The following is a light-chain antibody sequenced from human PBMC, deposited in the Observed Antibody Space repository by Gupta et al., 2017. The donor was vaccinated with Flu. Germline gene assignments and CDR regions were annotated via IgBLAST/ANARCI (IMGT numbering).Light chain of an antibody. CDR3: QQYETSPPT. CDR2: DTS. Sequence: EIVLTQSPATVYLSPGEGATPSCGASRNIRSDYIAWYQVKPGPAPRLLIYDTSRRATGIPDRFSGSGSGRDFTLTLGALEPEDFAVYSCQQYETSPPTFGQGTRVEI. V-gene: IGKV3D-20*01. J-gene: IGKJ1*01. CDR1: RNIRSDY.